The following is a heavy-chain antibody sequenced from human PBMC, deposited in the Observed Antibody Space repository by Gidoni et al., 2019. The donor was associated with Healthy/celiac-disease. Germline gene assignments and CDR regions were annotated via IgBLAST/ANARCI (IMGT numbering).Heavy chain of an antibody. CDR1: GGTFSSYA. J-gene: IGHJ4*02. CDR2: IIPIFGTA. V-gene: IGHV1-69*06. CDR3: ARGSFGVAELFDY. Sequence: QVQLVQSGSAVKKPGSSVKVSCKASGGTFSSYAISWVRQAPGQGLEWMGGIIPIFGTANYAQKCQGRVTSTADKSTSTAYMELSSLRSEDTAVYYCARGSFGVAELFDYWGQGTLVTVSS. D-gene: IGHD3-3*01.